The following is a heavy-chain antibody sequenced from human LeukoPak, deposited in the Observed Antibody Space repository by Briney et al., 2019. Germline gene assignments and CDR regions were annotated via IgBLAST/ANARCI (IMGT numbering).Heavy chain of an antibody. CDR1: GFTFGDYV. CDR3: TTGSATGTGSGY. CDR2: IRSKPYGGTT. J-gene: IGHJ4*02. Sequence: GGSLRLSCTASGFTFGDYVMSWVRQAPGKGLEWVGFIRSKPYGGTTEYAASVKGRFIISRDDSKTIAYLQMNSLKSEDTAVYYCTTGSATGTGSGYWGQGTLVTVSS. D-gene: IGHD6-13*01. V-gene: IGHV3-49*04.